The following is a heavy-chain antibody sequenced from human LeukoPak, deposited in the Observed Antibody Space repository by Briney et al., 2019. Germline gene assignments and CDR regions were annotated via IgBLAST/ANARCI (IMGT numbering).Heavy chain of an antibody. CDR2: IYSGGST. CDR1: GFTVSSNY. J-gene: IGHJ3*02. V-gene: IGHV3-66*04. D-gene: IGHD3-3*01. Sequence: GGSLTLSCAASGFTVSSNYMSWVRQAPGKGLEWVSVIYSGGSTYYADSLTGRFTISRDNSKNTLYLQMNRLTAEDTAVYYCGGHGLRDYDFWSGHYKPQAAFDMWGQGTMVSVSS. CDR3: GGHGLRDYDFWSGHYKPQAAFDM.